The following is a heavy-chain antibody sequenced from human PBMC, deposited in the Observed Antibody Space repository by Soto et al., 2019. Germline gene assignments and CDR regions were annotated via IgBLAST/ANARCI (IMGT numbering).Heavy chain of an antibody. CDR3: AKDNWNDEAGWFDP. J-gene: IGHJ5*02. D-gene: IGHD1-20*01. V-gene: IGHV3-30*18. Sequence: QVQLVESGGGVVQPGRSLRLSCAASGFTFSSYGMHWVRQAPGKGLEWVAVISYDGSNKYYADSVKGRFTISRDNSKNTLDLQMNSLRAEDTAVYYCAKDNWNDEAGWFDPWGQGTLVTVSS. CDR1: GFTFSSYG. CDR2: ISYDGSNK.